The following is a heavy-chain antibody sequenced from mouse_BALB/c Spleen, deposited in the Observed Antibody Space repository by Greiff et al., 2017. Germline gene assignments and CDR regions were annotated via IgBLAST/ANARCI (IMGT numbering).Heavy chain of an antibody. J-gene: IGHJ4*01. CDR1: GFTFSSFG. CDR3: ARYDPFYAMDY. Sequence: EVKLMESGGGLVQPGGSRKLSCAASGFTFSSFGMHWVRQAPEKGLEWVAYISSGSSTIYYADTVKGRFTISRDNPKNTLFLQMTSLRSEDTAMYYCARYDPFYAMDYWGQGTSVTVSS. CDR2: ISSGSSTI. V-gene: IGHV5-17*02. D-gene: IGHD2-12*01.